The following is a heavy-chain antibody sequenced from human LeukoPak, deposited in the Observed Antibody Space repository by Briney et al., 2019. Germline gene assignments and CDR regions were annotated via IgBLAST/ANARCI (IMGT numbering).Heavy chain of an antibody. CDR3: ASSNWGSGVDY. V-gene: IGHV4-61*02. J-gene: IGHJ4*02. Sequence: SETLSLTCTVSGGPISSGSYYWSWIRQPAGKGLEWIGRIYTSGSTNYNPSLKSRVTISVDTSKNQFSLKLSSVTAADTAVYYCASSNWGSGVDYWGQGTLVTVSS. D-gene: IGHD7-27*01. CDR2: IYTSGST. CDR1: GGPISSGSYY.